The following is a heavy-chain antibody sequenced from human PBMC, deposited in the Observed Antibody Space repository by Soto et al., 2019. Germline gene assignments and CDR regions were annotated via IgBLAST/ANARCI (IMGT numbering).Heavy chain of an antibody. Sequence: QVQLVESGGGVVQPGRSLRLSCAASGFTFRNYGMHWVRQAPGKGLEWLALISSDEVNQYYADSVKGRFTISRDISKNTLYLQMNNLRPEDTAVYYCAKGCLAGRVRGAGANDYWGQGTLVAVSS. CDR1: GFTFRNYG. J-gene: IGHJ4*02. D-gene: IGHD3-10*01. CDR2: ISSDEVNQ. V-gene: IGHV3-30*18. CDR3: AKGCLAGRVRGAGANDY.